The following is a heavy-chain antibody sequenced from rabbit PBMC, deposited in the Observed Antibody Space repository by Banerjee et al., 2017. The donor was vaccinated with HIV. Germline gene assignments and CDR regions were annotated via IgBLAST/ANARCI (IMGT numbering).Heavy chain of an antibody. D-gene: IGHD2-1*01. CDR1: GVSFSANSY. V-gene: IGHV1S40*01. CDR2: IDTGSSSFT. Sequence: QSLEESGGDLVKPGASLTLTCTASGVSFSANSYMCWVRQAPGKGLEWIACIDTGSSSFTYFAHWAKGRFTISKTSSTTVTLQMTSLTAADTATYFCARGSATMTMVITGYYFNLWGPGTLVTVS. J-gene: IGHJ4*01. CDR3: ARGSATMTMVITGYYFNL.